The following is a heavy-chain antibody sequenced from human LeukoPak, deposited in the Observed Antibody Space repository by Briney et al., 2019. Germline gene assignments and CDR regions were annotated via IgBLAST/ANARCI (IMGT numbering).Heavy chain of an antibody. CDR2: VYYSGST. D-gene: IGHD6-19*01. Sequence: SETLSLTCTVSGGSLTNYYWSWIRQPPGRGLEWIAYVYYSGSTKYNTSLESRFTISIETSKSQISLKVNSVTTADTAVYYCARGPNRYSIGWYYFDCWGQGTLVTVSS. CDR1: GGSLTNYY. V-gene: IGHV4-59*01. CDR3: ARGPNRYSIGWYYFDC. J-gene: IGHJ4*02.